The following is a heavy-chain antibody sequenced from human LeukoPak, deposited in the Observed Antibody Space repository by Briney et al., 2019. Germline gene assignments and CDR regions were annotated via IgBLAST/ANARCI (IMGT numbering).Heavy chain of an antibody. CDR3: AKGSGYSPLFDY. J-gene: IGHJ4*02. V-gene: IGHV3-9*01. CDR1: GFTFDDYA. D-gene: IGHD3-22*01. Sequence: PGGSLRLSCAASGFTFDDYAMHWVRQAPGKGLEWVSGISWNSGMIGYADSVKGRFTISRDNAKNSLYLEMNSLRAVDTALYYCAKGSGYSPLFDYWGQGTLVTVSS. CDR2: ISWNSGMI.